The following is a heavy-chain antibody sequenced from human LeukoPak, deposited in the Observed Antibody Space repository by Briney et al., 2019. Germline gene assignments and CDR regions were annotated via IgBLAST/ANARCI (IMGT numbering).Heavy chain of an antibody. Sequence: PGGSLRLSCAASGFTFSSYSMNWVRQAPGKGLEWVSYISSSSRSIYYADSVKGRFNLSRDNANNSLSLQMNSLRHEETAVYYCVLRSPFDYWGQGTLLTVSS. CDR3: VLRSPFDY. J-gene: IGHJ4*02. CDR2: ISSSSRSI. CDR1: GFTFSSYS. V-gene: IGHV3-48*02. D-gene: IGHD3-10*01.